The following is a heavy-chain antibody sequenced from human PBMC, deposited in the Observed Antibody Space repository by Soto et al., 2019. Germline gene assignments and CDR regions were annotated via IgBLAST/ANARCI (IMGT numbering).Heavy chain of an antibody. CDR1: GDCISGSSDY. J-gene: IGHJ4*02. V-gene: IGHV4-39*01. Sequence: SETLSLTCTVSGDCISGSSDYWGWIRQPPGKGLEWIGNIYYSGSTYYNPSLKSRVTMSVDTSKNQFSLKLSSVTAADTAVFYCARLIRRYCSGGSCYFFDYWGQGTLVTVS. CDR2: IYYSGST. D-gene: IGHD2-15*01. CDR3: ARLIRRYCSGGSCYFFDY.